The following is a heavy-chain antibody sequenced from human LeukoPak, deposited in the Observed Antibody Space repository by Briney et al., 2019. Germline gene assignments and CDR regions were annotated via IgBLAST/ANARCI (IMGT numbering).Heavy chain of an antibody. Sequence: RSETLSLTCTVSGDSISSGDYYWSWIRQHPGKGLEWIGYMSNSGRTHYNPSLKSRLTTSVDTSKNKFSLKLSSVTAADTAVYHCARASRLGELSLGYWGQGTLVTVSS. CDR2: MSNSGRT. CDR3: ARASRLGELSLGY. CDR1: GDSISSGDYY. J-gene: IGHJ4*02. D-gene: IGHD3-16*02. V-gene: IGHV4-31*03.